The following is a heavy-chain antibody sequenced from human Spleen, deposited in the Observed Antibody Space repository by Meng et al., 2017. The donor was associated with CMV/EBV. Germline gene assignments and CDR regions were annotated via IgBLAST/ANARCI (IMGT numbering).Heavy chain of an antibody. CDR1: GYAFIGYY. CDR3: ARATPLQSHCTNGVCSFDS. CDR2: ISTYSGNT. D-gene: IGHD2-8*01. Sequence: ASVKVSCKASGYAFIGYYMHWVRQAPGQGLEWVGWISTYSGNTHYAQNLQGRVTMTTATSTTTAYMELRSLRSDDTAVYYCARATPLQSHCTNGVCSFDSWGQGTLVTVSS. J-gene: IGHJ4*02. V-gene: IGHV1-18*04.